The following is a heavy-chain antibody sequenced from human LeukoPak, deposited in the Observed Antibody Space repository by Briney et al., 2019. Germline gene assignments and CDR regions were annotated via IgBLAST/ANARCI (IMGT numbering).Heavy chain of an antibody. CDR2: IGGRDGST. CDR1: GFTFSSYG. D-gene: IGHD6-19*01. CDR3: AKDPQGTVADFDY. J-gene: IGHJ4*02. V-gene: IGHV3-23*01. Sequence: GGSLRLSCAASGFTFSSYGMSWVRQAPGKGLEWVSAIGGRDGSTYYADSVKGRFTISRDNSKNTLYLQMNSLRAEDTAVYYCAKDPQGTVADFDYWGQGTLVTVSS.